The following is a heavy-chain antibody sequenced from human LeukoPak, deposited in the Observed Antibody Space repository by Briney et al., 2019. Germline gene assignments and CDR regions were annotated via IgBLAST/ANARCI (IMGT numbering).Heavy chain of an antibody. J-gene: IGHJ6*02. CDR1: GGSVSSGSYY. Sequence: SETLSLTCTVSGGSVSSGSYYWSWIRQPPGKGLEWIGYIYYSGSTNYNPSLKSRVTISVDTSKNQFSLKLSSVTAADTAVYYCARERRIAVAGTRDYYGMDVWGQGTTVTVSS. CDR2: IYYSGST. V-gene: IGHV4-61*01. D-gene: IGHD6-19*01. CDR3: ARERRIAVAGTRDYYGMDV.